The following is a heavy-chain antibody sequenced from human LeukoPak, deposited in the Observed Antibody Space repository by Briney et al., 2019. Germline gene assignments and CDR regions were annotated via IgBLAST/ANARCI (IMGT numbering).Heavy chain of an antibody. CDR3: APWRIQPYGKYYYYGMDV. CDR2: FDPEDGET. V-gene: IGHV1-24*01. D-gene: IGHD5-18*01. CDR1: GYTLTELS. Sequence: VASVKVSCKVSGYTLTELSMHWVRQAPGKGLEWMGSFDPEDGETIYAQKFQGRVTMTEDTSTDTAYMELSSLRSEDTAVYYCAPWRIQPYGKYYYYGMDVWGQGTTVTVSS. J-gene: IGHJ6*02.